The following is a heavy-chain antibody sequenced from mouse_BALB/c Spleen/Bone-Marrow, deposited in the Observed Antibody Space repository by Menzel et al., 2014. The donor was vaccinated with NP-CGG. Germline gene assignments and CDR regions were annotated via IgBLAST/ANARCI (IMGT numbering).Heavy chain of an antibody. J-gene: IGHJ1*01. V-gene: IGHV3-1*02. CDR2: IHHSGST. Sequence: EVKLMESGPDLVKPSQSLSLTCTVTGYSITSGYSWHWIRQFPENKLEWMGYIHHSGSTNYNPSLRSRISITRDTSKNQFFLHLNSVTTEDTATYYCTSYGNYWYFDVWGAGTTVTVSS. CDR3: TSYGNYWYFDV. CDR1: GYSITSGYS. D-gene: IGHD2-1*01.